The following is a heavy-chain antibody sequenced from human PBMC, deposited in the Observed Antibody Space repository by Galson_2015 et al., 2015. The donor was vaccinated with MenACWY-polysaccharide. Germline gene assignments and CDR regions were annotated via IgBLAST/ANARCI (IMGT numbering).Heavy chain of an antibody. V-gene: IGHV3-11*01. J-gene: IGHJ4*02. D-gene: IGHD2-8*01. CDR2: IRSSGSTI. Sequence: SLRLSCAAPGFTFSDYYMSWIRQAPGKGLEWVSYIRSSGSTISYADSVKGRFTISRDNAQNSLYLQVNSLRAEDTAVYYCVRRLTSRCFDYWGQGTLITVSS. CDR3: VRRLTSRCFDY. CDR1: GFTFSDYY.